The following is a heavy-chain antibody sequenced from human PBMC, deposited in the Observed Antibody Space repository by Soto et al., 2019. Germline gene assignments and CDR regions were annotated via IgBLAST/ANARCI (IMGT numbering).Heavy chain of an antibody. D-gene: IGHD2-2*03. CDR2: IDWDDDK. CDR1: GFSLSTSGMC. Sequence: GSGPTLMNPTQTLTLTCTFSGFSLSTSGMCVSWIRQPPGKALEWLARIDWDDDKYYSTSLKTRLTISKDTSTNQVVLTMTNMDPVDTATYYCAGIGYCSSASCGYFDYWGQGTLVTVSS. CDR3: AGIGYCSSASCGYFDY. J-gene: IGHJ4*02. V-gene: IGHV2-70*11.